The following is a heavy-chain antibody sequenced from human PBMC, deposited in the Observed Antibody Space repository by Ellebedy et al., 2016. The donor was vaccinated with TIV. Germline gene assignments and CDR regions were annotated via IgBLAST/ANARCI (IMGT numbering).Heavy chain of an antibody. Sequence: ASVKVSCKASGYTFTSYDINWVRQATGQGLEWMGWMNPSSGNTGYAQKFQGRVTITRNTSISTAYMELSSLRSEETAVYYCARVRDNSWYYWGQGTLVTVSS. J-gene: IGHJ4*02. CDR2: MNPSSGNT. V-gene: IGHV1-8*03. CDR1: GYTFTSYD. CDR3: ARVRDNSWYY. D-gene: IGHD6-13*01.